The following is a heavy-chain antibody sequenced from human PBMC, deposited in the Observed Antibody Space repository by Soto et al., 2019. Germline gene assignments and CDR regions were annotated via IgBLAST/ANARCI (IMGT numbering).Heavy chain of an antibody. J-gene: IGHJ1*01. Sequence: PGGSLRLSCAASGFLFNNAWMNWVRQGPGKGLEWVGRIKSRSDGGTTDIAAPVKGRFIISRDDSKNMLYLQMSSLKIEDTAVYYCTTDQPWEILRPTWGQGTPVTVSS. CDR3: TTDQPWEILRPT. V-gene: IGHV3-15*07. D-gene: IGHD1-26*01. CDR1: GFLFNNAW. CDR2: IKSRSDGGTT.